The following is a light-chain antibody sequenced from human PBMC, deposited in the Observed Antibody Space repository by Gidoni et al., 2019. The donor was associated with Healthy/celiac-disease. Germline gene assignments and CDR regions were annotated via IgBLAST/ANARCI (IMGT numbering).Light chain of an antibody. CDR2: AAS. Sequence: DIQMTQSPSSLSASVGDRVTITCRASQSISSYLNWYQQKPGKAPKLLIYAASSLQSGVPSRFSGSGSGTDFTLTTSSLQPEDFATDYCQQSYSTPYTFGQGTKLRSN. V-gene: IGKV1-39*01. J-gene: IGKJ2*01. CDR3: QQSYSTPYT. CDR1: QSISSY.